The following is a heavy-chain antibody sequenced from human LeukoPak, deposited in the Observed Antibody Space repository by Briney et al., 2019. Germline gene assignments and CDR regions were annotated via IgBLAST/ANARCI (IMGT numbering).Heavy chain of an antibody. D-gene: IGHD4-17*01. CDR3: AGYFGDYVGYFDY. J-gene: IGHJ4*02. V-gene: IGHV4-59*01. CDR1: GGSIRGYY. CDR2: IYYSGST. Sequence: SETLSLTCTVSGGSIRGYYWSWIRQPPGKGLEWIGYIYYSGSTNNNPSLRSRATMSVDTSKNQFSLKLSSVTAADTALYFCAGYFGDYVGYFDYWGQGTLVTVSS.